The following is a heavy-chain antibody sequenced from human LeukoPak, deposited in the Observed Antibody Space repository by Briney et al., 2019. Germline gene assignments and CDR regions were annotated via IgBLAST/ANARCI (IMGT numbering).Heavy chain of an antibody. CDR2: ISGSGNST. CDR3: ARGPRCSSTSCYSVGLFDY. J-gene: IGHJ4*02. Sequence: GGSLRLSCTISGFTFSTYAMSWVRQAPGEGLEWVSAISGSGNSTYYADSVKGRFTISRDNSKNTVYLQMNSLRAEDTAVFFCARGPRCSSTSCYSVGLFDYWGQGTLVTVSS. CDR1: GFTFSTYA. D-gene: IGHD2-2*01. V-gene: IGHV3-23*01.